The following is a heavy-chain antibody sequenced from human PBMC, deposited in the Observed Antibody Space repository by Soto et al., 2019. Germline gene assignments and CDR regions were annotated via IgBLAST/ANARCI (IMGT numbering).Heavy chain of an antibody. J-gene: IGHJ6*02. CDR3: SGGSDFPPYYFYYGMDV. Sequence: VRLSCGASGFTFSNYAMNWVRQAPGRGLEWVATVNDKGDLTYYSDSVKGRFTISKDNSKNTLSLQMSSLRAEDSAVYYCSGGSDFPPYYFYYGMDVWGQGTTAT. V-gene: IGHV3-23*01. CDR1: GFTFSNYA. CDR2: VNDKGDLT. D-gene: IGHD3-10*01.